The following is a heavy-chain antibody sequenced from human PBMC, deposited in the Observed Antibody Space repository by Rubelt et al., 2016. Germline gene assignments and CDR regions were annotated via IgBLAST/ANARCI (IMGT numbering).Heavy chain of an antibody. D-gene: IGHD6-19*01. CDR2: IIPPLGVA. V-gene: IGHV1-69*04. CDR1: GGSLGNKA. J-gene: IGHJ5*02. Sequence: QLVQSGAEVKKSGSSVKVSCKASGGSLGNKAINWVRQAPGQGLEWMGRIIPPLGVAKIAQKFQDRVPILADRSTDTVFMELNSLGSQDTAVYSCARNGGLAVAGLLETWGQGTLVTVSS. CDR3: ARNGGLAVAGLLET.